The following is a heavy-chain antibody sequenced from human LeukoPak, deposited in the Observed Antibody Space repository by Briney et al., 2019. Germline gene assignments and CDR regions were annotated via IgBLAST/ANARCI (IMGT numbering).Heavy chain of an antibody. Sequence: GGSLRLSCAASGFPFDDYAMHWVRQAPGKGLEWVSGISWNSGSIGYADSVKGRFTISRDNAKNSLYLQMNSLRAEDTAVYYCARESDYDYVWGSLTGDAFDIWGQGTMVTVSS. J-gene: IGHJ3*02. CDR3: ARESDYDYVWGSLTGDAFDI. V-gene: IGHV3-9*01. CDR1: GFPFDDYA. D-gene: IGHD3-16*01. CDR2: ISWNSGSI.